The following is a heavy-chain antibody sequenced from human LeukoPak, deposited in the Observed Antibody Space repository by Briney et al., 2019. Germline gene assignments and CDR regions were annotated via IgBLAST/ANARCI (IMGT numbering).Heavy chain of an antibody. D-gene: IGHD6-13*01. Sequence: GGSLRLSCAASGFTFSSYAMHWVRQAPGQGLEWVAVISYDGSNKYYADSVRGRFTISRDNSKNTLYLQMNGLRAEDTAVYYCARDLEQQLVRGGDYWGQGALVTVSS. V-gene: IGHV3-30-3*01. J-gene: IGHJ4*02. CDR2: ISYDGSNK. CDR1: GFTFSSYA. CDR3: ARDLEQQLVRGGDY.